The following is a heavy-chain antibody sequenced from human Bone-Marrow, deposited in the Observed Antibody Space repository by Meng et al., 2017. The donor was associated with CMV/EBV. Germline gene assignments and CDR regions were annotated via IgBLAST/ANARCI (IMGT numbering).Heavy chain of an antibody. CDR2: IYYSGST. V-gene: IGHV4-59*01. CDR3: ARVGHGQQLVIDY. J-gene: IGHJ4*02. CDR1: GGSISSYY. Sequence: SETLSLTCTVPGGSISSYYWSWIRQPPGKGLEWIGYIYYSGSTNYNPSLKSRVTISVDTSKNQFSLKLSSVTAADTAVYYCARVGHGQQLVIDYWGQGTLVTVSS. D-gene: IGHD6-13*01.